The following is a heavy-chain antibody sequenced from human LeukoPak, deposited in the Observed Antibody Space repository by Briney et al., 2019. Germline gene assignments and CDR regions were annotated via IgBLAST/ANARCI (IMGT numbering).Heavy chain of an antibody. CDR2: INHNGEMI. D-gene: IGHD3-9*01. J-gene: IGHJ4*02. Sequence: PSGGSLRLSCAASGFTFSNYVMSWVRQAPGKGLEWVSYINHNGEMIFYPDFVKGRFTISRDNAKNSLYLQMNSLRDEDTAVYYCARDNDWAFHYWGQGTLVTVSS. CDR3: ARDNDWAFHY. V-gene: IGHV3-48*02. CDR1: GFTFSNYV.